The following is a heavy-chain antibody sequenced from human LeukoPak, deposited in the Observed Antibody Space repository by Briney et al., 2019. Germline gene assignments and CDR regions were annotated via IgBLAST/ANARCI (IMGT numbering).Heavy chain of an antibody. CDR2: INHSGST. D-gene: IGHD5-18*01. J-gene: IGHJ4*02. V-gene: IGHV4-34*01. CDR3: ARGILYSYRPIYFDY. Sequence: SETLSLTCAVYGGSFSGYYWSWIRQPPGKGLEWIGDINHSGSTNYNPSLKSRVTISVDTSKNQFSLKLSSVTAADTAVYYCARGILYSYRPIYFDYWGQGTLVTVSS. CDR1: GGSFSGYY.